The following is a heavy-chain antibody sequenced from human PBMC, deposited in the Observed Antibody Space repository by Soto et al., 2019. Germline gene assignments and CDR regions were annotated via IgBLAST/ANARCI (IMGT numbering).Heavy chain of an antibody. CDR3: AXXRXGSGXLTPRVDF. D-gene: IGHD3-10*01. J-gene: IGHJ4*02. V-gene: IGHV3-23*01. Sequence: EVQLLXSGGGLVQPXXSLXLSCAASGFTFNNYAMTWVRQAPGKGLEWVSAISGGGDTTSYADSVKGRFTXSRDXSKXXXXXXXXXXXXXXXXXXYXAXXRXGSGXLTPRVDFWGQGTLVTVSS. CDR1: GFTFNNYA. CDR2: ISGGGDTT.